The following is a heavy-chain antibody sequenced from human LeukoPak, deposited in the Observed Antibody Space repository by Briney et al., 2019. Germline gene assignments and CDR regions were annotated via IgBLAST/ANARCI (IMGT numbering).Heavy chain of an antibody. CDR3: ARDRLHYVEYEKTFDF. CDR2: ISSSSSTI. V-gene: IGHV3-48*01. J-gene: IGHJ4*02. Sequence: GGSPRLSCAASGSTFSSYSMNWVRQAPGKGLEWVSYISSSSSTIYYADSVKGRFTISRDNAKNSLYLQMSSLRAEDKAVYYCARDRLHYVEYEKTFDFWGQGTLVTVSS. CDR1: GSTFSSYS. D-gene: IGHD4-17*01.